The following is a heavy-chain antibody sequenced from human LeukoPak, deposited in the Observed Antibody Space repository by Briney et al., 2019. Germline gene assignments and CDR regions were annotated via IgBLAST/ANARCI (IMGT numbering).Heavy chain of an antibody. CDR2: ISPSGDYT. D-gene: IGHD6-19*01. J-gene: IGHJ4*02. Sequence: ASVKVSCKASGYTFTSYYMHWVRQAPGQGLEWMGIISPSGDYTRYAQKLQGRVTMTTDTSTSTAYMELRSLRSDDTAVYYCAREGGAVAGTSDYWGQGTLVTVSS. V-gene: IGHV1-46*04. CDR3: AREGGAVAGTSDY. CDR1: GYTFTSYY.